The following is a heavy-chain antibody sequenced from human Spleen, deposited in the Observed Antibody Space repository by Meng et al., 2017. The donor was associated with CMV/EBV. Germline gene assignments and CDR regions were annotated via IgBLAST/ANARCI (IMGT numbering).Heavy chain of an antibody. D-gene: IGHD6-6*01. Sequence: SGYTFPSYGIRWVRQAPGQGLEWVGWISAYNGNTNYAQKLQGRVTMTTDTSTSTAYMELRSLRSDDTAVYYCARDNDLYSSSSIDYWGQGTLVTVSS. CDR1: GYTFPSYG. CDR2: ISAYNGNT. CDR3: ARDNDLYSSSSIDY. V-gene: IGHV1-18*01. J-gene: IGHJ4*02.